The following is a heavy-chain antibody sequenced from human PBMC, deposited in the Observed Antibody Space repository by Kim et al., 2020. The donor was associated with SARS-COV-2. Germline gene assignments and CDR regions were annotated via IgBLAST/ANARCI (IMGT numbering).Heavy chain of an antibody. CDR2: IYYTGST. CDR1: PDSIISSSYF. D-gene: IGHD3-10*01. Sequence: SETLSLTCTVSPDSIISSSYFWAWIRQPPGKGPEWIGSIYYTGSTRYNASLRSRVTISIATSKNQFSLKVTSVTAADTALYYCARQRVHYSSSVGPWGVWLDPWGQGTLVTVSS. V-gene: IGHV4-39*01. CDR3: ARQRVHYSSSVGPWGVWLDP. J-gene: IGHJ5*02.